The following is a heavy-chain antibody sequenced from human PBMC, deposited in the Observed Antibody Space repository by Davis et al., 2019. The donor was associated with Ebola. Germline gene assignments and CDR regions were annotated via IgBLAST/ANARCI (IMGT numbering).Heavy chain of an antibody. Sequence: ASVKVSCKASGYTFTSYGISWVRQAPGQGLEWMGWISASNGNTNYAQKLQGRVTMTTDTSTSTAYMELRSLRSDDTAVYYCARTAYCSSTSCLYYYYGMDVWGQGTTVTVSS. CDR2: ISASNGNT. CDR1: GYTFTSYG. CDR3: ARTAYCSSTSCLYYYYGMDV. D-gene: IGHD2-2*01. V-gene: IGHV1-18*01. J-gene: IGHJ6*02.